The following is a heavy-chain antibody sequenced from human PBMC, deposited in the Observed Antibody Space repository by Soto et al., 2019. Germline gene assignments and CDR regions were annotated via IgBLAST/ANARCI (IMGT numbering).Heavy chain of an antibody. CDR3: APPYYYNL. CDR2: ITSNSDHI. J-gene: IGHJ5*02. CDR1: GFMFSAYT. V-gene: IGHV3-21*01. Sequence: PGGSLRLSCAASGFMFSAYTMSWVRQAPGKGLEWLSSITSNSDHIDYADSVRGRFTVSRDNARKSLYLQMDSLGAEDTGVYYWAPPYYYNLSGPGTLVTVST. D-gene: IGHD3-10*01.